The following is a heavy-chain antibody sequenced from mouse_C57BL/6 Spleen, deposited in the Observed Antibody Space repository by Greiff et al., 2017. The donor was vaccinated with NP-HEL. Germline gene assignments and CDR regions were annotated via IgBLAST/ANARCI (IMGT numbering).Heavy chain of an antibody. CDR1: GFTFSDYY. D-gene: IGHD1-1*01. J-gene: IGHJ3*01. CDR2: ISNGGGST. Sequence: EVKVVESGGGLVQPGGSLKLSCAASGFTFSDYYMYWVRQTPEKRLEWVAYISNGGGSTYYPDTVKGRFTISRDNAKNTLYLQMSRLKSEDTAMYYCARSITTVVATGAYWGQGTLVTVSA. V-gene: IGHV5-12*01. CDR3: ARSITTVVATGAY.